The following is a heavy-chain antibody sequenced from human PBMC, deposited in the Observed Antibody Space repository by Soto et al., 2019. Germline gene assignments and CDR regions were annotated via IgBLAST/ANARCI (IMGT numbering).Heavy chain of an antibody. CDR3: EREHKIVLMVYVLTGGWLDP. CDR2: INHSGST. J-gene: IGHJ5*02. Sequence: SETLSLTCAVYGGSFSGYYWSWIRQPPGKGLEWIGEINHSGSTNYNPSLKSRVTISVDTSKNQFSLKLSSVTAADTAVYYCEREHKIVLMVYVLTGGWLDPWGQENMVTVS. V-gene: IGHV4-34*01. D-gene: IGHD2-8*01. CDR1: GGSFSGYY.